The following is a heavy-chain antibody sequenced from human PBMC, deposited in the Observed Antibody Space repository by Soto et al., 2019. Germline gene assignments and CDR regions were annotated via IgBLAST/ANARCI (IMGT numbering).Heavy chain of an antibody. CDR2: IYYSGST. CDR1: GGSISSYY. CDR3: AREYSSSSGSYFDY. Sequence: SETLSLTCTVSGGSISSYYWSWIRQPPGKGLEWIGYIYYSGSTNYNPSLKSRVTISVDTSKNQFSLKLSSVTAADTAVYYCAREYSSSSGSYFDYWGQGTLVTVSS. V-gene: IGHV4-59*01. J-gene: IGHJ4*02. D-gene: IGHD6-6*01.